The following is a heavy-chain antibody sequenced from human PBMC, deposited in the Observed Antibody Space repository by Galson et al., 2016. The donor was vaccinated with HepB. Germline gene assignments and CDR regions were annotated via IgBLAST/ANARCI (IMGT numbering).Heavy chain of an antibody. V-gene: IGHV3-11*06. CDR3: ARDAVGSQNDFDY. CDR2: ISNSGSYT. Sequence: SLRLSCAASGFTFSNYYMTWIRQAPGKGLEWISYISNSGSYTNYADSVKGRFTISRENAKNSLYLQMNSLRAEDTAVYYCARDAVGSQNDFDYWGQGTLVTVSS. D-gene: IGHD1-1*01. CDR1: GFTFSNYY. J-gene: IGHJ4*02.